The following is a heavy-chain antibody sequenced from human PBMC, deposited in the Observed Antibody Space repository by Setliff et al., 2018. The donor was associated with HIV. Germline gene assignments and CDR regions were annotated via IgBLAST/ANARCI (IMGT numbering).Heavy chain of an antibody. CDR1: GGSISSGGYF. Sequence: SETLSLTCTVSGGSISSGGYFWSWIRQPAGKGLEWIGHIYTSGRTNYNPSLKSRVTISVDTSKNQFSLKLTSVTAADTAVYYCARLTYYYDTSGPAAAFDIWGQGTMVTVS. V-gene: IGHV4-61*09. CDR2: IYTSGRT. D-gene: IGHD3-22*01. CDR3: ARLTYYYDTSGPAAAFDI. J-gene: IGHJ3*02.